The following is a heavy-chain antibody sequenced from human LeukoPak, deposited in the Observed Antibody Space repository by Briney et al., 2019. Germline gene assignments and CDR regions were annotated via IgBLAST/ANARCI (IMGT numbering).Heavy chain of an antibody. CDR3: AREAEWELLNPFDY. D-gene: IGHD1-26*01. CDR1: GLTFSSYW. CDR2: IKQDGSEK. J-gene: IGHJ4*02. Sequence: GGSLRLSCAASGLTFSSYWMSWVRQAPGKGLEWVANIKQDGSEKYYVDSVKGRFTISGDNAKNSLYLQMNSLRAEDTAVYYCAREAEWELLNPFDYWGQGTLVTVSS. V-gene: IGHV3-7*01.